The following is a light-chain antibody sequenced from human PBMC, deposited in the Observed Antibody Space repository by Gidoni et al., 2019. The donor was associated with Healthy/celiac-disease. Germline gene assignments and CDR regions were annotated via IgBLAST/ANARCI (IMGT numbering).Light chain of an antibody. CDR2: DAS. CDR3: QQRSNWPPIT. V-gene: IGKV3-11*01. CDR1: QSVSSY. J-gene: IGKJ5*01. Sequence: DIVLTQSPATLSLSPGERATLSCRASQSVSSYLAWYQQKPGQAPRLLIYDASNRSTGIPARFSGSWSGTDFTLTISSLEPEDFAVYYCQQRSNWPPITFGQGTRLEIK.